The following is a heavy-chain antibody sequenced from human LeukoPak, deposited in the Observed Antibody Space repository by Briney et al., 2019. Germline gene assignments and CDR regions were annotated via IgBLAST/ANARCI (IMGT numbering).Heavy chain of an antibody. J-gene: IGHJ4*02. D-gene: IGHD3-10*01. V-gene: IGHV1-8*02. CDR2: MNPNSGNT. CDR3: ARGRPMVRGVRD. Sequence: ASVKVSCKASGYTFTGYYMHWVRQAPGQGLEWMGWMNPNSGNTGYAQKFQGRVTMTRNTSISTAYMELSSLRSEDTAVYYCARGRPMVRGVRDWGQGTLVTVSS. CDR1: GYTFTGYY.